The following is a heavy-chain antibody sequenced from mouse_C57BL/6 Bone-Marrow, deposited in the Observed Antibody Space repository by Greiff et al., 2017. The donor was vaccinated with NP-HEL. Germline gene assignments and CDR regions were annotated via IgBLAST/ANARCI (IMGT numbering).Heavy chain of an antibody. CDR2: IYPGDGDT. Sequence: VKLQESGPELVKPGASVKISCKASGYAFSSSWMNWVKQRPGKGLEWIGRIYPGDGDTTYNGKFKGKTTLTADKSSSTAYMQLSSLTSEDSAVYFCARTGAYWGQGTLVTVSA. V-gene: IGHV1-82*01. CDR3: ARTGAY. J-gene: IGHJ3*01. CDR1: GYAFSSSW.